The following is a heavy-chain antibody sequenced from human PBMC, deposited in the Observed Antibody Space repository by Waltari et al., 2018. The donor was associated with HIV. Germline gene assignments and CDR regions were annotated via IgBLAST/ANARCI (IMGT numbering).Heavy chain of an antibody. V-gene: IGHV4-61*03. Sequence: QVQLQESGPGLVKPSETLSLTCSVSGDSVGSGSYYWSWMRQPPGKGREWIGNIDYTGRANYNPSLKTRVTISADTSKNHLSLKLTSVTAGDTAIYYCARVVASAGLRFDRWGQGSLVTVSS. CDR3: ARVVASAGLRFDR. J-gene: IGHJ5*02. D-gene: IGHD2-21*01. CDR2: IDYTGRA. CDR1: GDSVGSGSYY.